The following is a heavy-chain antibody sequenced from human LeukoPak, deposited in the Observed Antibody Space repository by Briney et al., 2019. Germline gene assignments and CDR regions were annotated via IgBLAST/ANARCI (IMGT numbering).Heavy chain of an antibody. D-gene: IGHD2-21*02. CDR2: IWYDGSIQ. Sequence: PGGSLRLSCAASGFTFSSYGMHWVRQAPGKGLEWVAAIWYDGSIQYYADSVKGRFTISRDNAKNTLYLQMNSLRAEDTSVYYCARVGSTDGPHAFDIWGQGTMVTVSS. V-gene: IGHV3-33*01. CDR3: ARVGSTDGPHAFDI. J-gene: IGHJ3*02. CDR1: GFTFSSYG.